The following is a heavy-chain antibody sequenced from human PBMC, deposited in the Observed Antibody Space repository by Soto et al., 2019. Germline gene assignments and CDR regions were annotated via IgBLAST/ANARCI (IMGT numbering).Heavy chain of an antibody. CDR1: GFTFSSYA. V-gene: IGHV3-23*01. J-gene: IGHJ4*02. D-gene: IGHD3-10*01. Sequence: GGSLRLSCAASGFTFSSYAMSWVRQAPGKGLEWVSAISGSGGSTYYADSVKGRFTISRDNSKNTLYLQMNSLRAEDTAVYYCARLCYYGSGSYFNSWFDYWGQGTLVTVSS. CDR2: ISGSGGST. CDR3: ARLCYYGSGSYFNSWFDY.